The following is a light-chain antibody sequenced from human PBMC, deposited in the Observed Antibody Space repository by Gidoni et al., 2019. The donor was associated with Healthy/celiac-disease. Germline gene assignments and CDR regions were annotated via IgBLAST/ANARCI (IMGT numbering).Light chain of an antibody. CDR3: QQYGSSPLT. Sequence: EIVLTQSPGTLSLSPGERATLSCRASQSVSSSYLAWYQQKPGQAPRLLIYGASSRATGIPDRSSGSGSGTDFTLTISRLEPEDFAVYYCQQYGSSPLTFXGXTKVESK. CDR1: QSVSSSY. CDR2: GAS. J-gene: IGKJ4*01. V-gene: IGKV3-20*01.